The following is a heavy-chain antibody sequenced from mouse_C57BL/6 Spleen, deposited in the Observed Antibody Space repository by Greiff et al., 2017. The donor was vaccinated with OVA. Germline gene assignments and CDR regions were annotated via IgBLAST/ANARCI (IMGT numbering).Heavy chain of an antibody. CDR3: ALAYYSNYVIYYAMDY. CDR2: IDPSDSET. D-gene: IGHD2-5*01. CDR1: GYTFTSYW. J-gene: IGHJ4*01. V-gene: IGHV1-52*01. Sequence: QVQLQQPGAELVRPGSSVKLSCKASGYTFTSYWMHWVKQRPIQGLEWIGNIDPSDSETHYNQKFKDKATLTVDKSSSTAYMQLSSLTSEDSAVYYCALAYYSNYVIYYAMDYWGQGTSVTVSS.